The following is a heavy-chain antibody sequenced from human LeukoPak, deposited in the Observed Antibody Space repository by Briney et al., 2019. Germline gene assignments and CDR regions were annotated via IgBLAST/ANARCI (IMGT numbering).Heavy chain of an antibody. CDR1: GYTFTGYY. CDR3: ARGGIWFGELLSPFDY. J-gene: IGHJ4*02. V-gene: IGHV1-2*02. CDR2: VNPNSGGT. D-gene: IGHD3-10*01. Sequence: GASVKVSCKASGYTFTGYYMHWVRQAPGQGLEWMGWVNPNSGGTNYAQKFQGRVTMTRDTSISTAYMELSRLRSDDTAVYYCARGGIWFGELLSPFDYWGQGTLVTVSS.